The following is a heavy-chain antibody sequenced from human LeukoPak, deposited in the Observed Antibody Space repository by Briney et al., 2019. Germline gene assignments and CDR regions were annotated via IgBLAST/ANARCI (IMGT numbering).Heavy chain of an antibody. D-gene: IGHD4-23*01. CDR2: IKEDGSEI. Sequence: GGSLRLSCAASAFTFSNYWMSWVRQAPGKGLEWVANIKEDGSEINYVDSVKGRLTISRDNAKNSLYLQMNSLTVDETAVYYCAGGRGYSSFDYWGQGTLVVVSS. CDR1: AFTFSNYW. V-gene: IGHV3-7*01. CDR3: AGGRGYSSFDY. J-gene: IGHJ4*02.